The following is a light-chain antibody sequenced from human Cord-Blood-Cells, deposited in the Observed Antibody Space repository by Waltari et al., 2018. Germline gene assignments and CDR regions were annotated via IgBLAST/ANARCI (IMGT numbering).Light chain of an antibody. V-gene: IGKV3-11*01. J-gene: IGKJ1*01. CDR3: QQRSNWPPWT. Sequence: ELVLTQSPATLPLSPGERATLSCRASQSVSSYLAWYQQKPGQAPRLLIYDASNRATGIPARFSGSGSGTDFTLTISSLEPEDFAVYYCQQRSNWPPWTFGQGTKVEIK. CDR2: DAS. CDR1: QSVSSY.